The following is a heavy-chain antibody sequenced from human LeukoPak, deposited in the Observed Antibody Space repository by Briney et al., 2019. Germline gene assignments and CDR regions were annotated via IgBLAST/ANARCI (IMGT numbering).Heavy chain of an antibody. CDR3: ARGVGGYYYDSSGYYWP. CDR1: GGSISSYY. V-gene: IGHV4-4*09. J-gene: IGHJ5*02. CDR2: IYTSGST. Sequence: PSETLSFTCTVSGGSISSYYWSWIRQPPGKRLEWIGYIYTSGSTNYNPSLKSRVTISVDTSKNQFSLKLSSVTAADTAVYYCARGVGGYYYDSSGYYWPWGQGTLVTVSS. D-gene: IGHD3-22*01.